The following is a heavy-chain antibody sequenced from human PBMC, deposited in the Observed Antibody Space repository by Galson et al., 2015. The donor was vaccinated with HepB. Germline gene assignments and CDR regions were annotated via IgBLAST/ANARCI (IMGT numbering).Heavy chain of an antibody. CDR1: SGSISNSDYY. Sequence: TLSLTCTVSSGSISNSDYYWSWIRQPPGKGLEWIGSFYYGGSTYYNPSLKSPVTISVDTSKNQFSLRLSSVTAADTAVYYCATDDRRLLGSYDYWGQGILVTVSS. CDR2: FYYGGST. V-gene: IGHV4-39*07. J-gene: IGHJ4*02. CDR3: ATDDRRLLGSYDY. D-gene: IGHD5-12*01.